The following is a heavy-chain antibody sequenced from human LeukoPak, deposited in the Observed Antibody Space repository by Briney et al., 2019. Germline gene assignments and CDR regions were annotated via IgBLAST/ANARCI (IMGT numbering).Heavy chain of an antibody. Sequence: PSETLSLTCVVYGGSFTGYYWSWIRQPPGKGLEWVGEINHSGSTNNNPSPKSRVPISVDTSKSQFSLKLSSMTAADTAVYYSARGTSQRSTMIVVVIKGFDIWGQRTMVTVSS. CDR1: GGSFTGYY. V-gene: IGHV4-34*01. CDR2: INHSGST. J-gene: IGHJ3*02. CDR3: ARGTSQRSTMIVVVIKGFDI. D-gene: IGHD3-22*01.